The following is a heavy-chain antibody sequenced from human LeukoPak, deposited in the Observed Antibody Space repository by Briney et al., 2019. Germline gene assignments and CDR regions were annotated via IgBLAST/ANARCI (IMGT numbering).Heavy chain of an antibody. J-gene: IGHJ4*02. CDR2: IFPGGGEI. V-gene: IGHV3-23*01. D-gene: IGHD3-10*01. Sequence: GGSLRLSCAAAGFTFSTFAMIWVRQPPGKGLEWVSSIFPGGGEIHYADSVRGRFTISRDNSKSTLSLQMNSLRAEDTAVYYCATYGSDDYWGQGTLVTVSS. CDR1: GFTFSTFA. CDR3: ATYGSDDY.